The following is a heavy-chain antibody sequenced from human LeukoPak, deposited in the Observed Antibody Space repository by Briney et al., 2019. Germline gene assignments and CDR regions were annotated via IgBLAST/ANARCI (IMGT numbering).Heavy chain of an antibody. CDR1: GGSFSGYY. CDR3: APRGGSWYRGGFDY. V-gene: IGHV4-34*01. D-gene: IGHD6-13*01. J-gene: IGHJ4*02. CDR2: INHSGST. Sequence: SETLSLTCAVYGGSFSGYYWSWIRQPPGKGLEWIGEINHSGSTNYNPSLKSRVTISVDTSKNQFSLKLSSVTAADTAVYYCAPRGGSWYRGGFDYWGQGTLVTVSS.